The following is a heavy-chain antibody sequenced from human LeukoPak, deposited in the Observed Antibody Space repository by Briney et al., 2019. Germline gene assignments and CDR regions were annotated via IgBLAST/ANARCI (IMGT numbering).Heavy chain of an antibody. CDR1: GFSFSNYW. Sequence: GGSLRLSCAGSGFSFSNYWMSWVRQAPGKGLEWVANIKQGGSEKYYVDSVKGRFTISRDDAKNSLYLQMNSLRAEDTAVYYCAREAAPVLAAQPDAFDIWGQGTMVTVSS. J-gene: IGHJ3*02. V-gene: IGHV3-7*01. CDR2: IKQGGSEK. CDR3: AREAAPVLAAQPDAFDI. D-gene: IGHD2-15*01.